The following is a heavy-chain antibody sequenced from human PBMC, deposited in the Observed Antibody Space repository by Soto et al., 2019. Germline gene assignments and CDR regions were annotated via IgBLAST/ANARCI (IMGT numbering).Heavy chain of an antibody. CDR3: AREAIIVIAAPEYYFDY. J-gene: IGHJ4*02. Sequence: EVQLVESGGDLVHRGGSLRLSCAASGFDVSNTDMSWVRQAPGKGLEWVSVIYSGGYTNYADSVKGRFIVSRDSPKNTLYLQMDSLRAEDTAVYYCAREAIIVIAAPEYYFDYWGQGTLVTVSS. V-gene: IGHV3-66*01. CDR1: GFDVSNTD. CDR2: IYSGGYT. D-gene: IGHD3-22*01.